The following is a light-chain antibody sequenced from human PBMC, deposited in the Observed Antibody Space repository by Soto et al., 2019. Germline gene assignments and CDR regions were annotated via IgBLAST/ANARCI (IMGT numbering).Light chain of an antibody. CDR3: AVRNDRLGGNWDWV. CDR2: KDD. Sequence: QSVLTQTPSASGTPGQRVTISCSGINSNIENNYVYWYQQFPGTAPKVLIYKDDQRPSGVPDRFSGSKSGASAFLAISGLRSEDEAAYYCAVRNDRLGGNWDWVFGGGTQLTVL. V-gene: IGLV1-47*01. J-gene: IGLJ3*02. CDR1: NSNIENNY.